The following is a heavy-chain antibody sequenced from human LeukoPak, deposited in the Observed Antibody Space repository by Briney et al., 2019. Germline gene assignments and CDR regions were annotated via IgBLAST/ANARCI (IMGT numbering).Heavy chain of an antibody. D-gene: IGHD1-26*01. J-gene: IGHJ3*02. CDR1: GFTVSSNS. V-gene: IGHV4-34*01. Sequence: GSLRLSCTVSGFTVSSNSMSWIRQPPGKGLEWIGEINDSGRTNYNPSLKSRVTISVDTSKNQFSLELSSVTAADTVMYYCARHLRGGAKAFDIWGQGTMVTVSS. CDR3: ARHLRGGAKAFDI. CDR2: INDSGRT.